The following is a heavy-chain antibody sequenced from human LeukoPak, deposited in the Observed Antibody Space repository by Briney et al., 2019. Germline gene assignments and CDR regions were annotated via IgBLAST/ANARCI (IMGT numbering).Heavy chain of an antibody. D-gene: IGHD2-2*01. CDR3: ASCSSTSCDTPPYYYYMDV. CDR2: INHSGST. V-gene: IGHV4-34*01. J-gene: IGHJ6*03. Sequence: SETLSLTCAVYGGSFSGYYWSWIRQPPGKGLEWIGEINHSGSTNYNPSLKSRVTISVDTSKNQFSLKLSSVTAADTAVYYCASCSSTSCDTPPYYYYMDVWGKGTTVTASS. CDR1: GGSFSGYY.